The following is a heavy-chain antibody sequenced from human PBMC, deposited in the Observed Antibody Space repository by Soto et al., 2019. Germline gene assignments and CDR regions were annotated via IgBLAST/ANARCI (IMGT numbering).Heavy chain of an antibody. D-gene: IGHD2-2*01. V-gene: IGHV4-59*01. CDR1: GGSISSYY. CDR2: IYYSGST. Sequence: SQTLSLTCTVSGGSISSYYWSWIRQPPGKGLEWIGYIYYSGSTNYNPSLKSRVTISVDTSKNQFSLKLSSVTAADTAVYYCARGLRVVVPADPGVYYYYMDVWGKGTTVTVSS. CDR3: ARGLRVVVPADPGVYYYYMDV. J-gene: IGHJ6*03.